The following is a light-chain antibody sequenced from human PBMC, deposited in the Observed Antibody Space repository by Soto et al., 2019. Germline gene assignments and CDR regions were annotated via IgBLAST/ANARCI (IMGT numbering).Light chain of an antibody. CDR1: NSNIGNNY. J-gene: IGLJ3*02. V-gene: IGLV1-51*02. CDR3: GAWDDSLSAGV. CDR2: ENN. Sequence: QSVLTQPPSVSAAPGQRVTVSCSGSNSNIGNNYVSWYHHLPGAAPKLLIYENNQRPSGIADRFSGSKSGTSATLGITGLQTGDEGDYYCGAWDDSLSAGVFGGGTQLTVL.